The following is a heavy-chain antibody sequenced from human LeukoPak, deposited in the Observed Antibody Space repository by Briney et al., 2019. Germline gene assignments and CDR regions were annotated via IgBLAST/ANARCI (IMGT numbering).Heavy chain of an antibody. V-gene: IGHV4-59*08. CDR1: GGSISSYY. CDR2: IYYSGST. Sequence: SETLSLTCTVSGGSISSYYWSWIRQPPGKGLEWIGYIYYSGSTNYNPSLKSRVTISVDTSKNQFSLKLSSVTAADTAVYYCARGYSSSWYYFDYWGQGTLVTVYS. CDR3: ARGYSSSWYYFDY. J-gene: IGHJ4*02. D-gene: IGHD6-13*01.